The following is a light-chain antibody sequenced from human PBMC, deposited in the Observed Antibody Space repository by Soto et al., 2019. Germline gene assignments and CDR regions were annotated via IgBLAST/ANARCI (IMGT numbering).Light chain of an antibody. J-gene: IGKJ2*01. CDR1: QSISAY. CDR2: AAS. V-gene: IGKV1-39*01. Sequence: DIHMTQPPSSMSASVGDRVTITCRASQSISAYLNWYQQKPGKAPKLLIYAASSLQSGVPSRFSGSGSGTDFTLTISSLQPEDFATYYCQQSYSTPYTFGQGTKVDIK. CDR3: QQSYSTPYT.